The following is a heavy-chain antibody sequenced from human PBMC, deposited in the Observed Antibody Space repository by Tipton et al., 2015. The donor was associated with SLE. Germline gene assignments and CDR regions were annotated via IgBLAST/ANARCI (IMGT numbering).Heavy chain of an antibody. CDR3: ATDGRGYYDSGGYWQEPRTAGWYFDL. CDR2: IGPGNGHS. Sequence: QVQLVQSGAEVKKSGASVKVSCQTSGYSLSNSGISWVRQAPGQGLEWMGWIGPGNGHSTSAQTFKDRVTLTTDISTSTAYMELRSLTSDDTAIYYCATDGRGYYDSGGYWQEPRTAGWYFDLWGRGTLVTVS. D-gene: IGHD3-22*01. V-gene: IGHV1-18*04. CDR1: GYSLSNSG. J-gene: IGHJ2*01.